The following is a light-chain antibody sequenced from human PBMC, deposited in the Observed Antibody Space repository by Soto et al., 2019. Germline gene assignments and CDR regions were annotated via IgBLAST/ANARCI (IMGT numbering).Light chain of an antibody. V-gene: IGLV2-11*01. J-gene: IGLJ2*01. CDR3: CSYTGSYTHVA. CDR2: DVN. Sequence: QSALTQPRSVSGSPGQSVTISCTGNSSDVGGYNYVSWYQHPPGKAPKFLIYDVNKRPSGVPDRFSGSKSGNTASLTISGLQAEDEADYYCCSYTGSYTHVAFGGGTKLTVL. CDR1: SSDVGGYNY.